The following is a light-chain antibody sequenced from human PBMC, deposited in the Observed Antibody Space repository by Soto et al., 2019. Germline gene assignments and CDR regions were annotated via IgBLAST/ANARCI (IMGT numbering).Light chain of an antibody. J-gene: IGKJ1*01. Sequence: EIVLTQSPATLSLSPGERATLSCRASQSVSSYLAWYQQKPGQAPRLLIYDASNRATGIPARVSGSVAGTDFTLSLSILEAEDFAVYYWQQRSNLRTFGQGTKVEIK. CDR3: QQRSNLRT. CDR1: QSVSSY. V-gene: IGKV3-11*01. CDR2: DAS.